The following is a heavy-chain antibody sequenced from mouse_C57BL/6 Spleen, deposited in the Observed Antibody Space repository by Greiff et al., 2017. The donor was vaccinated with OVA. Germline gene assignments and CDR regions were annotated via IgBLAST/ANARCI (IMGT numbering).Heavy chain of an antibody. CDR3: ARGLITTVVPHWYFDV. CDR1: GFTFSDYG. V-gene: IGHV5-17*01. Sequence: EVQGVESGGGLVKPGGSLKLSCAASGFTFSDYGMHWVRQAPEKGLEWVAYISSGSSTIYYADTVKGRFTISRDNAKNTLFLQMTSLRSEDTAMYYCARGLITTVVPHWYFDVWGTGTTVTVSS. D-gene: IGHD1-1*01. CDR2: ISSGSSTI. J-gene: IGHJ1*03.